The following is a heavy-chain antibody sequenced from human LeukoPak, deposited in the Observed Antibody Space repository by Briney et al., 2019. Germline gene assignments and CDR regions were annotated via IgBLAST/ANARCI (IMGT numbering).Heavy chain of an antibody. D-gene: IGHD3-22*01. Sequence: KTSETLSLTCTVSGGSVSSRTYYWSWIRQPPGKGLEWIGYIYSSGSTNYNPSLKSRVTISVDPSKNQFSLKLTSVTAADTAVYYCARAPYYYDNSGYFRFDYWGQGTLVTVSS. V-gene: IGHV4-61*01. CDR1: GGSVSSRTYY. CDR2: IYSSGST. CDR3: ARAPYYYDNSGYFRFDY. J-gene: IGHJ4*02.